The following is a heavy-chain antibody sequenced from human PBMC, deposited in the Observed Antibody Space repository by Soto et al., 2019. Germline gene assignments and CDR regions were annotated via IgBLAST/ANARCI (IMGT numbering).Heavy chain of an antibody. J-gene: IGHJ4*02. D-gene: IGHD3-22*01. CDR3: ARRFYYDSSGRYYFDY. CDR1: GYSFTSYW. CDR2: IYPGDSDT. V-gene: IGHV5-51*01. Sequence: GESLKISCKGSGYSFTSYWIGWVRQMPGEGLEWMGIIYPGDSDTRYSPSFQGQVTISADKSISTAYLQWSSLKASDTAMYYCARRFYYDSSGRYYFDYWGQGTLVTVSS.